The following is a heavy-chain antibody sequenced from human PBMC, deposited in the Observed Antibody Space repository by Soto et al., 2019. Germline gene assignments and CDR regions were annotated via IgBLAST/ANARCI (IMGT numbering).Heavy chain of an antibody. V-gene: IGHV4-61*05. D-gene: IGHD1-26*01. CDR3: ARPLYSGNYYTAFDI. J-gene: IGHJ3*02. CDR2: VYYSGSA. Sequence: PSETLSLTCTVSGGSISSSSYYWSWIRQPPGKGLEWIGHVYYSGSAYYSPSLKSRVIISVDTSKNQVSLKLSSVTAADTAVYYCARPLYSGNYYTAFDIWGQGTVVTVSS. CDR1: GGSISSSSYY.